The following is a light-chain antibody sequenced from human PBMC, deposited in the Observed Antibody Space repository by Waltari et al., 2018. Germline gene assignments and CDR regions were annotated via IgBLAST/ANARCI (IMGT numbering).Light chain of an antibody. V-gene: IGKV1-5*03. Sequence: DIQMTQSPSTLSASVGDRVTISCRASQSVGTWLAWYQQKPGKAPKLLIYMASTLESGVPSRFSGSGSGTEFTLTISSLPPDDFATYSCQQYSSFSTFGQGTKL. CDR2: MAS. CDR3: QQYSSFST. CDR1: QSVGTW. J-gene: IGKJ2*01.